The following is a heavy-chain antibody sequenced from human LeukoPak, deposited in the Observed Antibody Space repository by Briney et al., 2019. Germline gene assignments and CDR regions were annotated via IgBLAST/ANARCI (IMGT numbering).Heavy chain of an antibody. CDR3: ASSTVALTAIRELNWFDP. Sequence: GGSLTLSCAASGFTFRNVWMNWVRQAPGRGLEWVGRIISQTDGGTTDYAAPVKGRFTISRDDSRNTLFPQMNSLTTEETAVYYCASSTVALTAIRELNWFDPWGQGTLVTVSS. V-gene: IGHV3-15*01. CDR1: GFTFRNVW. D-gene: IGHD2-21*02. CDR2: IISQTDGGTT. J-gene: IGHJ5*02.